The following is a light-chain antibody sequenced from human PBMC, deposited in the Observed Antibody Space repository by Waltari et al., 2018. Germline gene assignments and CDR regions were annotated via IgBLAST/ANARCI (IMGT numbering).Light chain of an antibody. CDR2: EVY. CDR3: MQNIQLPT. J-gene: IGKJ1*01. Sequence: IVMTQSPLSLSVTPGQPASMSCTSSQSLLHSDGRTRLFWYLQKSGRSPRLLISEVYDRFSGVRDRFSGSGSGTDFTLNISRVEPEDVGIYFCMQNIQLPTFGQGTKVQI. V-gene: IGKV2D-29*02. CDR1: QSLLHSDGRTR.